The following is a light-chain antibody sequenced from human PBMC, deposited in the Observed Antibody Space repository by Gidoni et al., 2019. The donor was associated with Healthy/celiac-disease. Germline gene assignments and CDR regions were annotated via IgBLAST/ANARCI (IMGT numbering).Light chain of an antibody. CDR3: QQYNNWPPGK. V-gene: IGKV3-15*01. CDR2: GAS. J-gene: IGKJ1*01. Sequence: EIVMTQSPATLSVSPGERATLSCRASQSVNSNLAWYQQKPGQAPKLLIYGASTRATGIPARFSGSGSGTEFTLTISSLQSEDFAVYYCQQYNNWPPGKFGQGTKVEIK. CDR1: QSVNSN.